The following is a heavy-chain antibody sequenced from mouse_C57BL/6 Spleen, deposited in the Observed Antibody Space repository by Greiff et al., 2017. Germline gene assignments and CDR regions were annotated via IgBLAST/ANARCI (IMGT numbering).Heavy chain of an antibody. CDR2: INPNNGGT. CDR1: GYTFTDYY. D-gene: IGHD1-1*01. CDR3: AREGLYYGSSYRYFDV. V-gene: IGHV1-26*01. J-gene: IGHJ1*03. Sequence: EVQLQQSGPELVKPGASVKISCKASGYTFTDYYMNWVKQSHGKSLEWIGDINPNNGGTSYNQKFKGKATLTVDKSSSTAYMELRSLTSEDSAVYYCAREGLYYGSSYRYFDVWGTGTTVTVSS.